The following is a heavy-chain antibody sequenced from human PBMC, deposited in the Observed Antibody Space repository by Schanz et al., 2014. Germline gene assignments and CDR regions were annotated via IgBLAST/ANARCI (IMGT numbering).Heavy chain of an antibody. CDR3: AKTPRECCNYDSCPNWFDS. D-gene: IGHD3-16*01. J-gene: IGHJ5*01. V-gene: IGHV3-23*04. Sequence: VQVVQSGGGLVKPGGSLRLSCAASGFTFSAYAMTWVRQIPGKGLEWVSAISASGGTTYYADSVKGRFTISRDNSKNRLYLQMNSLRAEDTAVYYWAKTPRECCNYDSCPNWFDSWGQGTLVTASS. CDR2: ISASGGTT. CDR1: GFTFSAYA.